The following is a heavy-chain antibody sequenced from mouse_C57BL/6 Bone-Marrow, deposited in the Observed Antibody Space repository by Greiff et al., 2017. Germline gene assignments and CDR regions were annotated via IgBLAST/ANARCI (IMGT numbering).Heavy chain of an antibody. CDR3: AKGLGDDVEDY. J-gene: IGHJ4*01. CDR2: IYPGSGST. V-gene: IGHV1-55*01. CDR1: GYTFNSYW. Sequence: QVQLQQPGAELVKPGASVKMSCKASGYTFNSYWITWVKQRPGQGLEWIGDIYPGSGSTNYTEKFKSKATLTVDTSSRTAYMQLSSLTSEDSAVYYCAKGLGDDVEDYWGQGTSVTVSS. D-gene: IGHD2-2*01.